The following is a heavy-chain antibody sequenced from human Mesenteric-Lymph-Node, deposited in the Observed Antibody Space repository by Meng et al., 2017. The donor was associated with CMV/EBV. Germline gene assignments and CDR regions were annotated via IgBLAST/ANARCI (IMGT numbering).Heavy chain of an antibody. CDR1: GFTFGDYV. Sequence: GGSLRLSCTASGFTFGDYVLNWVRQAPGKGLEWVGFIRSQPHGATTEYAASVKGRFTISRDDSKSIAYLQMNSLKPEDTAVYYCARDGRRGDFDYWGQGTLVTVSS. V-gene: IGHV3-49*04. D-gene: IGHD3/OR15-3a*01. CDR2: IRSQPHGATT. CDR3: ARDGRRGDFDY. J-gene: IGHJ4*02.